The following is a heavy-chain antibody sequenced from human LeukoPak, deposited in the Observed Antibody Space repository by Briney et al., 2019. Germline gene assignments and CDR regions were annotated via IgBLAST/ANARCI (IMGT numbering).Heavy chain of an antibody. Sequence: GGALRLSCAASGISISGYWMHWVRQAAGEGPVWVSRMNSGGTTINYADSVKGRFTISRDNVDNTLHLQMNSLRVEDTAVYYCIREVQVRASASLGLWGQGTLVTVSS. CDR3: IREVQVRASASLGL. CDR2: MNSGGTTI. D-gene: IGHD3-16*01. V-gene: IGHV3-74*01. CDR1: GISISGYW. J-gene: IGHJ4*01.